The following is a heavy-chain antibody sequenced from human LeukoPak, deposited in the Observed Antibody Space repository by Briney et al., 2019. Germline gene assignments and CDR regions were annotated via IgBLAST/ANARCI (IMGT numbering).Heavy chain of an antibody. D-gene: IGHD2-2*01. Sequence: GASVKVSCKASGYTFTGYYMHWVRQAPGQGLEWMGWINPNSGGTNYAQKFQGRVTMTRDTSISTAYMELSRLRSDDTAVYYCARDIGDIVVVPAAFMGFDPWGQGTLVTVSS. CDR1: GYTFTGYY. CDR3: ARDIGDIVVVPAAFMGFDP. V-gene: IGHV1-2*02. J-gene: IGHJ5*02. CDR2: INPNSGGT.